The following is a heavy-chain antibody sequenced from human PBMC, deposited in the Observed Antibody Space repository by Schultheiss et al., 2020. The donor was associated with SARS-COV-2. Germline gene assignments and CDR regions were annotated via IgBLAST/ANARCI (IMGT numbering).Heavy chain of an antibody. Sequence: SQTLSLTCTVSGGSISSSSYYWGWIRQPPGKGLEWIGSIYHSGSTYYNPSLKSRVTISVDTSKNQFSLKLSSVTAADTAVYYCARDGIAARLYYYGMDVWGQGTTVTVSS. CDR3: ARDGIAARLYYYGMDV. V-gene: IGHV4-39*07. CDR2: IYHSGST. CDR1: GGSISSSSYY. J-gene: IGHJ6*02. D-gene: IGHD6-6*01.